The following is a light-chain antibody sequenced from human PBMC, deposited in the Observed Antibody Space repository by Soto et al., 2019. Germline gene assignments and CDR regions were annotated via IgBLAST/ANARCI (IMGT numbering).Light chain of an antibody. J-gene: IGLJ3*02. V-gene: IGLV2-11*01. CDR3: CSYAGRYTWV. Sequence: QSALTQPRSVSGSPGQSVIISCTGTSSDVGAYNFVSWYQQHPGKVPKLIIYDFNKRPSGVPDRFSGSKSGNTASLTISGLQAEYEGDFYCCSYAGRYTWVFGGGTKLTVL. CDR2: DFN. CDR1: SSDVGAYNF.